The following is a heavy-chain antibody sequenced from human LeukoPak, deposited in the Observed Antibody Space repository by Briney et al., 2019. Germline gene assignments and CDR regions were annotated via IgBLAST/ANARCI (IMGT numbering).Heavy chain of an antibody. CDR2: ISPHNGHT. Sequence: GASVKVSCKASGYTFTSYGISWVRQAPGQGLEWMGWISPHNGHTNSAQKFQGRLTMTTDTSTSTAYMELKSLRYDDTAIYYCARTVLSRWSLQTYFDFWGQGTLVTVSS. V-gene: IGHV1-18*01. CDR3: ARTVLSRWSLQTYFDF. J-gene: IGHJ4*02. D-gene: IGHD4-23*01. CDR1: GYTFTSYG.